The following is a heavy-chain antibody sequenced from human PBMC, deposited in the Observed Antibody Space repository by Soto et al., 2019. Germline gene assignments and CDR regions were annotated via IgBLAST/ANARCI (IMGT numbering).Heavy chain of an antibody. CDR1: GGSISSGGYY. CDR2: IYDSGST. CDR3: ASRSSDSSGYINWFDP. D-gene: IGHD3-22*01. Sequence: PSETLSLTCSVSGGSISSGGYYWSWIRQHPGKGLEWIGYIYDSGSTYYNPSLKSRVTISVDTSKNQFSLKLSSVTAADTAVYYCASRSSDSSGYINWFDPWGQGTLVTVSS. J-gene: IGHJ5*02. V-gene: IGHV4-31*03.